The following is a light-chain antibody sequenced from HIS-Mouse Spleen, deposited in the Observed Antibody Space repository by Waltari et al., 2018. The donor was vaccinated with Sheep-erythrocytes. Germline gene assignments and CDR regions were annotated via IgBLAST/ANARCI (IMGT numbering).Light chain of an antibody. CDR2: RTN. V-gene: IGLV1-47*01. CDR1: SSNIGSNY. Sequence: QSVLTQPPSASGTPGQRVTISCSGSSSNIGSNYVYWYQQLPGTAPKLHISRTNQRPSGVPDRFSGSKSGTSASLAISGLRSEDEADYYCAAWDDSLSGPVFGGGTKLTVL. J-gene: IGLJ3*02. CDR3: AAWDDSLSGPV.